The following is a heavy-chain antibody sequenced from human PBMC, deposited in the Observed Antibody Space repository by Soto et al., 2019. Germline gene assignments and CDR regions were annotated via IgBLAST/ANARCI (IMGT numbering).Heavy chain of an antibody. V-gene: IGHV3-23*01. J-gene: IGHJ5*02. Sequence: GGSLRLSCAASGFTFSSYAMSWVRQAPGKGLEWVSAISGSGGSTYYADSVKGRFTISRDNSKNTLYLQMNSLRAEDTAVYYCAKVSTHLYSSSWHNNWFDPWGQGTLVTVSS. D-gene: IGHD6-13*01. CDR2: ISGSGGST. CDR1: GFTFSSYA. CDR3: AKVSTHLYSSSWHNNWFDP.